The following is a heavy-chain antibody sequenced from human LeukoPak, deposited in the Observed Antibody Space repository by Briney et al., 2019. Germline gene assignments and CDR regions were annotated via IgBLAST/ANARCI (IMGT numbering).Heavy chain of an antibody. Sequence: ASVKVSCKASGYTFTGYYMHWVRQAPGQGLEWMGWINPNSCGTNYAQKFQGRVTMTRDTSISKAYMELSRLRSDDTAVYYCARVRYFDWLDHAFDIWGQGTMVTVSS. CDR2: INPNSCGT. J-gene: IGHJ3*02. V-gene: IGHV1-2*02. CDR1: GYTFTGYY. D-gene: IGHD3-9*01. CDR3: ARVRYFDWLDHAFDI.